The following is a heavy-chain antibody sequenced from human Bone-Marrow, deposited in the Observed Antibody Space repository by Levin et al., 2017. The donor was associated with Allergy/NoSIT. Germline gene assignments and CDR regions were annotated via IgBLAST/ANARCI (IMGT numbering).Heavy chain of an antibody. CDR2: IKPKTGVT. V-gene: IGHV1-2*02. CDR3: AKGTSGYSPLQI. Sequence: RASVKVSCKASGNTFSDSYIHWVRQSPGQGLEWMGWIKPKTGVTNFAQRFRGRVILTSDTSITTAYMDLSSLTSDDTAIYFCAKGTSGYSPLQIWGQGTLVTVSS. CDR1: GNTFSDSY. J-gene: IGHJ4*02. D-gene: IGHD3-22*01.